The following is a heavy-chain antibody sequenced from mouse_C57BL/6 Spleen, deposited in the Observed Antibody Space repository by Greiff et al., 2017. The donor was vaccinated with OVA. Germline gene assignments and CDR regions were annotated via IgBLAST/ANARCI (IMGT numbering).Heavy chain of an antibody. CDR1: GYTFTGYW. Sequence: VHLVESGAELMKPGASVKLSCKATGYTFTGYWIEWVKQRPGHGLEWIGEILPGSGSTNYNEKFKGKATFTADTSSNTAYMQLSSLTTEDSAIYYCARCGYYYGSSPWFAYWGQGTLVTVSA. V-gene: IGHV1-9*01. D-gene: IGHD1-1*01. J-gene: IGHJ3*01. CDR2: ILPGSGST. CDR3: ARCGYYYGSSPWFAY.